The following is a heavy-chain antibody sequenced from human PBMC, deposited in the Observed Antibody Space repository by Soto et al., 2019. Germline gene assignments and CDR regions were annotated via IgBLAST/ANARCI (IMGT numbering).Heavy chain of an antibody. CDR1: GASLTSGNYY. D-gene: IGHD2-8*01. CDR3: ARGFGSNDNGRFPAAFDL. J-gene: IGHJ3*01. Sequence: QVQLQESGPGLAKPSQTLSLTCTVSGASLTSGNYYWTWIRHVPGKGLEWVGYIFNTGTSFATPSLRGGFLLSMYTSVNQFSLILGSVTAADPAVYYCARGFGSNDNGRFPAAFDLWGRGTLVTVSP. CDR2: IFNTGTS. V-gene: IGHV4-30-4*01.